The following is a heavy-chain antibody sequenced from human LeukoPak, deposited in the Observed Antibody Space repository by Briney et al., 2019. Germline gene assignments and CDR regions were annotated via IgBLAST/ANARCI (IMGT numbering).Heavy chain of an antibody. D-gene: IGHD5-12*01. CDR3: AKASDMAATAPEY. V-gene: IGHV3-23*01. Sequence: GGSLRLSCVVSGMTLSNYAMSWVRQAPGKGLEWVSGLSGYNGRKWYADSVQGRFTISRDNSKNTLYLQMNSLRAEDTALYFCAKASDMAATAPEYWGQGILVTVSS. CDR2: LSGYNGRK. CDR1: GMTLSNYA. J-gene: IGHJ4*02.